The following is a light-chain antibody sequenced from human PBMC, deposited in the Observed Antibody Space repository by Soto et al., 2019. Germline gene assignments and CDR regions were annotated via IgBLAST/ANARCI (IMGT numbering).Light chain of an antibody. V-gene: IGLV1-44*01. Sequence: QSVLTQPPSASCTPGQTVSLSCSGNSYNLGSNSVNWYQQVPGTAPKLLIYYNNQRPSGVPGRFSASQSGTSASLAISGLQSEDEEDYYCVAWAASLSGWVFGGGTKLTVL. CDR1: SYNLGSNS. CDR3: VAWAASLSGWV. CDR2: YNN. J-gene: IGLJ3*02.